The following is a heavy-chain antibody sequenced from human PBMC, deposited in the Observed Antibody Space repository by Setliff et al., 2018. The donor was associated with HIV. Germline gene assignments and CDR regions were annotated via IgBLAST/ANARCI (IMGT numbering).Heavy chain of an antibody. V-gene: IGHV2-5*01. CDR2: IYWSGVT. J-gene: IGHJ4*02. D-gene: IGHD3-16*01. CDR1: GFSLHTTGVA. Sequence: GSGPTLVNPTQTLTLTCSFSGFSLHTTGVAVGWVRQPPGKALEWLALIYWSGVTQYSPSLKNKLSIIKDTSTNQVVLTLTNVDPVDTATYYCAHRLHIWDFFDNWGPGTVVTVSS. CDR3: AHRLHIWDFFDN.